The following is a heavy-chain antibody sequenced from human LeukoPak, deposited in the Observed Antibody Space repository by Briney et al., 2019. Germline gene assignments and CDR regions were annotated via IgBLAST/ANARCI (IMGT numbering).Heavy chain of an antibody. CDR1: GFTFSSYS. CDR2: ISSSGTYI. Sequence: GGSLRLSCAASGFTFSSYSMHWVRQAPWKGLEWVSSISSSGTYIYYADSVKGRFTISRDNAKNSVHLQMNSLRAEDTAVYYCARDTYYYDSSGYYYPDYWGQGTLVTVSS. CDR3: ARDTYYYDSSGYYYPDY. V-gene: IGHV3-21*01. J-gene: IGHJ4*02. D-gene: IGHD3-22*01.